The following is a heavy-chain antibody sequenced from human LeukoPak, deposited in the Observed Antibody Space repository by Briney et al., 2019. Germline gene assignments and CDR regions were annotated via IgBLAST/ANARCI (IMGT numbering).Heavy chain of an antibody. CDR1: GFTFSSYA. CDR3: AKDATAVPGTVYMDV. J-gene: IGHJ6*03. CDR2: ISSSSSTI. V-gene: IGHV3-48*01. Sequence: GGSLRLSCAASGFTFSSYAMSWVRQAPGKGLEWVSYISSSSSTIYYADSVKGRFTISRDNAKNSLYLQMTSLRAEDTALYYCAKDATAVPGTVYMDVWGKGTTVTISS. D-gene: IGHD2-2*01.